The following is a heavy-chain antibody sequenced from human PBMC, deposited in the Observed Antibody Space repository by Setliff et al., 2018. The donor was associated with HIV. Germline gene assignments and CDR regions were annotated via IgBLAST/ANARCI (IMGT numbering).Heavy chain of an antibody. D-gene: IGHD3-16*01. CDR2: INAGNGNT. CDR3: ARNGGPYAGGALYYYYGMDV. CDR1: GYTFTTYA. J-gene: IGHJ6*02. V-gene: IGHV1-3*01. Sequence: ASVKVSCKASGYTFTTYAMHWVRQAPGQRLEWMGWINAGNGNTKYSQKFQGRVTITGDTSASTAYMELSSLRSGGTAVYYCARNGGPYAGGALYYYYGMDVWGQGTTVTVSS.